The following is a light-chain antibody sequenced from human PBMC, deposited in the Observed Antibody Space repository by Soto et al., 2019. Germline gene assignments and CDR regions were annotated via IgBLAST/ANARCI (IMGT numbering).Light chain of an antibody. CDR3: QQTRSYPST. Sequence: IQLTQSPSSLSASVGDRVTITCRASQTISSWLAWYQQKPGKAPNLLIYEASILQRGVPSRFSGSNSGTDFTLTISSLQAEDFATYYCQQTRSYPSTFGGGTKV. CDR1: QTISSW. J-gene: IGKJ4*01. V-gene: IGKV1-5*01. CDR2: EAS.